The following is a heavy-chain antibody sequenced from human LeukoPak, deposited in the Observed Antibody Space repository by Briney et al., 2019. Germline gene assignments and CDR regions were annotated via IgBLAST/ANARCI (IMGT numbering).Heavy chain of an antibody. J-gene: IGHJ5*02. CDR1: GYTFKRYA. Sequence: ASVKVSCKASGYTFKRYAMHWVRQAPGQRLEWMGWINAGNGDTKYSQKFKGRVALTRDTSASTAYMELTSLRSEDTALYYCARDPGPIFGVYQKISWFDPWGQGTLVTVSS. V-gene: IGHV1-3*01. CDR3: ARDPGPIFGVYQKISWFDP. CDR2: INAGNGDT. D-gene: IGHD5/OR15-5a*01.